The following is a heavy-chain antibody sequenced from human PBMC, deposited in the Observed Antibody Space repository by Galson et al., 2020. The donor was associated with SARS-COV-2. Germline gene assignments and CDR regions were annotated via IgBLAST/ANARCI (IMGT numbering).Heavy chain of an antibody. Sequence: GGSLRLSCAASGFTFSSYAMHWVRQAPGKGLEWVAVISYDGSNKYYADSVKGRFTISRDNSKNTLYLQMNSLRAEDTAVYYCARESLGYYDISGYTSDFDYWGQGTLVTVSS. V-gene: IGHV3-30*04. J-gene: IGHJ4*02. CDR1: GFTFSSYA. CDR3: ARESLGYYDISGYTSDFDY. D-gene: IGHD3-22*01. CDR2: ISYDGSNK.